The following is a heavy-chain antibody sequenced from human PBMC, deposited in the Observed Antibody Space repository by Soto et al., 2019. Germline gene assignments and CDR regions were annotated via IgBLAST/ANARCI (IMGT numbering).Heavy chain of an antibody. CDR3: ERENVGFCYYGMDV. D-gene: IGHD1-26*01. J-gene: IGHJ6*02. CDR1: GFTLSSNY. CDR2: IYSGGST. V-gene: IGHV3-53*01. Sequence: GGSLRLSCAASGFTLSSNYMSWVRQAPGKGLEWVSVIYSGGSTYYADSVKGRFTISRDNSKNTLYLQMNSLRAEDTAVYYCERENVGFCYYGMDVWGQGTTVTVSS.